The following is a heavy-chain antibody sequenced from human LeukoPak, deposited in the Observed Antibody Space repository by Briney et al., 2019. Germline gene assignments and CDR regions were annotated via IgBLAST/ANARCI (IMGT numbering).Heavy chain of an antibody. D-gene: IGHD2/OR15-2a*01. J-gene: IGHJ4*02. CDR2: ISGSGGNP. Sequence: HSGGSLRLSCAASGFTFSSSAMSWVRQAPGKGLEWVSSISGSGGNPYYADSVKGRFTISRDNSKNTLYLQMNSLRAEDTAVYYCAKGPLLWDWGQGTLVTVSS. V-gene: IGHV3-23*01. CDR1: GFTFSSSA. CDR3: AKGPLLWD.